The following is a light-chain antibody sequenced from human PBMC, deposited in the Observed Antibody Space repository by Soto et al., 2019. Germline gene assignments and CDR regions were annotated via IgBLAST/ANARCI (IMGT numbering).Light chain of an antibody. CDR2: DAS. J-gene: IGKJ4*01. CDR1: QSVSSY. V-gene: IGKV3-11*01. CDR3: QQRSNWPLT. Sequence: EIVLTQSPATLSLSPGERATLSCRASQSVSSYLAWYQQKPGQAPRLLIYDASNRATGIPARFSGSGSGTDFTLTISSLEPEDFAVYCCQQRSNWPLTVCGGTTVEIK.